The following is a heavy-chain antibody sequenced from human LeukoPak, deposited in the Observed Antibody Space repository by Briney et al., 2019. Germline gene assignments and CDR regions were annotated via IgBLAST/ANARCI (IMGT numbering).Heavy chain of an antibody. Sequence: ASVKVSCKASGCTFTSYGISWVRQAPGQGLEWMGWISAYNGNTNYAQKLQGRVTMTTDTSTSTAYMELRSLRSDDTAVYYCARFGSVVVPTQGWFDPWGQGTLVTVSS. CDR1: GCTFTSYG. CDR3: ARFGSVVVPTQGWFDP. V-gene: IGHV1-18*04. J-gene: IGHJ5*02. D-gene: IGHD2-2*01. CDR2: ISAYNGNT.